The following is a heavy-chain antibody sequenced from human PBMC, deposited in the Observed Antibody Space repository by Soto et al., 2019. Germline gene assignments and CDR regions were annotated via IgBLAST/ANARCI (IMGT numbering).Heavy chain of an antibody. J-gene: IGHJ4*02. CDR3: ARVKGGSGSYLLDY. CDR1: AGSVSSGSYY. V-gene: IGHV4-61*03. CDR2: IYYSGST. Sequence: QVQLQESGPGLVKPSETLSLTCTVSAGSVSSGSYYWSWIPQPPGKGLEWIGYIYYSGSTNYNPSLKSRVTISVDTSKNHFSLKLSSVTAADTAVYYCARVKGGSGSYLLDYWGQGILVTVSS. D-gene: IGHD3-10*01.